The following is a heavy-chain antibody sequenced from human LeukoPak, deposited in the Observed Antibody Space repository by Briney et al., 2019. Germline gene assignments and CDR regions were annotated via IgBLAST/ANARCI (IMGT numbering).Heavy chain of an antibody. V-gene: IGHV3-33*01. CDR3: ATDHRGPVDGSGWGNAFDI. Sequence: QPGGSLRLSCAASGLTFSSYGMHWVRQAPGKGLEWAAAIWHDGSYKFYADSVKGRFTISRDNSKNTLSLQMNSLRAEDTAVYYCATDHRGPVDGSGWGNAFDIWGQGTMVTVSS. D-gene: IGHD6-19*01. CDR1: GLTFSSYG. CDR2: IWHDGSYK. J-gene: IGHJ3*02.